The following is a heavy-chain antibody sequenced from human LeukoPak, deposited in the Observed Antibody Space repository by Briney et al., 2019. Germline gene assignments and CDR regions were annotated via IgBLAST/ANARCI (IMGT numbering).Heavy chain of an antibody. V-gene: IGHV3-74*01. Sequence: GGSLRLSCAASGFTFSTYWMHWVRQAPGKGLVWVSRINSDGSRTTYADSVKGRFTISRDNAKNTLYLQMNSLRAEDTAVYYCAKTYYYGSGSYTWWFDPWGQGTLVTVSS. CDR3: AKTYYYGSGSYTWWFDP. CDR1: GFTFSTYW. D-gene: IGHD3-10*01. J-gene: IGHJ5*02. CDR2: INSDGSRT.